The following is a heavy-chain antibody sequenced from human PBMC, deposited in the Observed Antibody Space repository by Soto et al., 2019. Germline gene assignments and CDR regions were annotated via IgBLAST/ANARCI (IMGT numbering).Heavy chain of an antibody. Sequence: GGSLRLSCAASGFPFSSYWMHWVRQAPGKGLVWVSRINSDGSSTSYADSVKGRFTISRDNAKNTLYLQMNSLRAEDTAVYYCARGAVVTADFDYWGQGTLVTVSS. V-gene: IGHV3-74*01. CDR1: GFPFSSYW. CDR3: ARGAVVTADFDY. J-gene: IGHJ4*02. CDR2: INSDGSST. D-gene: IGHD2-15*01.